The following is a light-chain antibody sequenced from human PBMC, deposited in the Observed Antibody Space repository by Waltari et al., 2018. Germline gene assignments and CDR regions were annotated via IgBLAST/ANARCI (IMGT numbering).Light chain of an antibody. CDR1: ASNIGNHV. V-gene: IGLV1-44*01. CDR3: AAWDDSLNGRWV. CDR2: RSD. J-gene: IGLJ3*02. Sequence: QSVLTQPPSASGTPGQGVPISCSGGASNIGNHVVNWYQQVPGKAPKLLFYRSDRRPAVVPYRFSGSKFGTSASLAISGLQSEDEADYYCAAWDDSLNGRWVFGGGTKVTVL.